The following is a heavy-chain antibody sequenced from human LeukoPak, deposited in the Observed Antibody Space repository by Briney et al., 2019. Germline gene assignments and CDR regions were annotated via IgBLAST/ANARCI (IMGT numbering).Heavy chain of an antibody. V-gene: IGHV5-51*01. CDR3: ARIMSLDSSGRWFDP. Sequence: GESLKISCKGSGYSFTNYWIGWVRQMPGKGLEWMAIIYPGDSDTRYSPSFQGQVTISADKSISTAYLQWNSLKASDTAMYYCARIMSLDSSGRWFDPWGQGTLVTVSS. D-gene: IGHD3-22*01. CDR2: IYPGDSDT. J-gene: IGHJ5*02. CDR1: GYSFTNYW.